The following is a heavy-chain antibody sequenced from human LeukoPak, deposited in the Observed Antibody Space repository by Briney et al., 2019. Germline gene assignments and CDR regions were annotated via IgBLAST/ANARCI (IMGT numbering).Heavy chain of an antibody. V-gene: IGHV1-46*01. Sequence: GASVKVSCKASGYTFTSYYMHWVRQAPGQGLEWMGIINPSGGSTSYAQKFQGRVTMTRDMSTSTVYMELSSLRSEDTAVYYCARDFSPTYYYDSSGYTHDYWGQGTLVIVSS. CDR1: GYTFTSYY. D-gene: IGHD3-22*01. J-gene: IGHJ4*02. CDR3: ARDFSPTYYYDSSGYTHDY. CDR2: INPSGGST.